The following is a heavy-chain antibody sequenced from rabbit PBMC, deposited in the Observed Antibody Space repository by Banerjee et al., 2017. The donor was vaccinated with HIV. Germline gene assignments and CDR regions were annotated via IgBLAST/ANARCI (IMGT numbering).Heavy chain of an antibody. J-gene: IGHJ4*01. V-gene: IGHV1S45*01. CDR2: IDLGNSGNT. D-gene: IGHD4-1*01. CDR1: GFSFSSSYW. Sequence: QEQLEESGGDLVKPEGSLTLTCTASGFSFSSSYWICWVRQAPGKGLEWIACIDLGNSGNTWYASWAKGRFTISKTSSTTVTLQMTSLTAADTATYFCAIMNSRGWGDFNLWGQGTLVTVS. CDR3: AIMNSRGWGDFNL.